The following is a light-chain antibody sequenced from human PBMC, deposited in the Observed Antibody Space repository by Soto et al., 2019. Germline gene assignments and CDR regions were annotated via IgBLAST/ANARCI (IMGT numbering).Light chain of an antibody. CDR2: GAS. CDR3: QQYNNWPRT. CDR1: QSVSSN. Sequence: EIVMTQSPATLSASPGERATLSCRASQSVSSNLAWYQQKPGQAPRLLIYGASTRATGIPARFSGSGSGTEFTLTISSPQSEDFAVYYCQQYNNWPRTFGGGTKVEIK. J-gene: IGKJ4*01. V-gene: IGKV3-15*01.